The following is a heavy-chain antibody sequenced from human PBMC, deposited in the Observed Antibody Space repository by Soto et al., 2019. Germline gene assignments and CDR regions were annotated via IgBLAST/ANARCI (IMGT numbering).Heavy chain of an antibody. J-gene: IGHJ3*02. CDR3: ARDRLDSRSGYDAFDI. V-gene: IGHV1-46*01. D-gene: IGHD3-3*01. Sequence: VQMVQSGAEVSRPGASVKISCKASGYSFTNYYIHWVRQAPGQGLEWMGTVNPSDGNTVYAQNFQGRVTMTRDTSANTVYMDLTGLRSEDAAVYFCARDRLDSRSGYDAFDIWGQGTMVNVSS. CDR2: VNPSDGNT. CDR1: GYSFTNYY.